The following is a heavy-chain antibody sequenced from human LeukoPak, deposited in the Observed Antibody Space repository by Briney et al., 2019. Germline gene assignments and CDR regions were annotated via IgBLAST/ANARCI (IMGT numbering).Heavy chain of an antibody. V-gene: IGHV3-21*01. J-gene: IGHJ3*02. CDR1: GFTFSSYS. CDR2: ISSSSSYI. D-gene: IGHD3-9*01. Sequence: GGSLRLSCAASGFTFSSYSMNWVRQAPGKGLEWVSSISSSSSYIYYADSVKGRFTISRDNAKNSLYLQMNSLRAEDTAVYYCARGLRMTGYAFDIWGQGTMVTVSS. CDR3: ARGLRMTGYAFDI.